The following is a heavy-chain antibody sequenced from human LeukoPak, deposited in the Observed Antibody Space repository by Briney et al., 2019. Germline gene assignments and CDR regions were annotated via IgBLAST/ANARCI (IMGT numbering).Heavy chain of an antibody. CDR3: ARANWFDP. CDR1: GGSISSYY. J-gene: IGHJ5*02. V-gene: IGHV4-59*12. CDR2: IYYSGST. Sequence: PSETLSLTCTVSGGSISSYYWSRIRQPPGKGLEWIGYIYYSGSTNYNPSLKSRVTISVDTSKNQFSLKLRSVTAADTAVYFCARANWFDPWGQGTLVTVSS.